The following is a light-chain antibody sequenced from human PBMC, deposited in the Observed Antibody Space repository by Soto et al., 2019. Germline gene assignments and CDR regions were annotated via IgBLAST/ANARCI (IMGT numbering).Light chain of an antibody. Sequence: DIQMTQSPSSLSASVGDRVTITCRASQSIASYLNWYQQKPGKAPKLLIYATSSLQSGVPSRFSGSGSGTGFTLIISSLQPEDFATYYCQQSYSTLWTFGQGTKVDIK. CDR3: QQSYSTLWT. CDR2: ATS. J-gene: IGKJ1*01. V-gene: IGKV1-39*01. CDR1: QSIASY.